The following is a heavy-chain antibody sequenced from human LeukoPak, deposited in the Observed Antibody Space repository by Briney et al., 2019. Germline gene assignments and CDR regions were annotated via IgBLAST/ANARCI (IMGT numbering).Heavy chain of an antibody. V-gene: IGHV1-69*13. D-gene: IGHD5-18*01. CDR2: IIPIFGTA. J-gene: IGHJ3*02. Sequence: SVKVSCKASGYTFTNHFIHWLRQAPGQGLEWMGGIIPIFGTANYAQKFQGRVTITADESTSTAYMELSSLRSEDTAVYYCARAGYSYSYAFDIWGQGTMVTVSS. CDR1: GYTFTNHF. CDR3: ARAGYSYSYAFDI.